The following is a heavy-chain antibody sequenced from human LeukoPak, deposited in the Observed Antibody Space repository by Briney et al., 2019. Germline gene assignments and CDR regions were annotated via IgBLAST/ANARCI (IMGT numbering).Heavy chain of an antibody. D-gene: IGHD3-22*01. CDR1: GVSINIYY. Sequence: PSETLSLTCNVSGVSINIYYWSWLRQTPGKGLEWIGRSHGSGSTNYNPSLKNRVTISIDKSKNHLSLSLRSVTAADTALYFCARDGGYDSGVFDFWGQGTLVPVSS. J-gene: IGHJ4*02. CDR3: ARDGGYDSGVFDF. CDR2: SHGSGST. V-gene: IGHV4-4*07.